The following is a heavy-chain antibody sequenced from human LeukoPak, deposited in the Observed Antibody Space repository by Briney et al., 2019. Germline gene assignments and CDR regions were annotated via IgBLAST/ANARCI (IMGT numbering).Heavy chain of an antibody. V-gene: IGHV3-30-3*01. Sequence: PGRSLRLSCAASGFTFSSYAMHWVRQAPGKGLEWVAVISYDGSNKYYADSVKGRFTISRDNSKNTLYLQMNSLRAEDTAVYYCAREFTSRDAFDIWGQGTMVTVSS. CDR3: AREFTSRDAFDI. CDR1: GFTFSSYA. CDR2: ISYDGSNK. J-gene: IGHJ3*02. D-gene: IGHD3-3*01.